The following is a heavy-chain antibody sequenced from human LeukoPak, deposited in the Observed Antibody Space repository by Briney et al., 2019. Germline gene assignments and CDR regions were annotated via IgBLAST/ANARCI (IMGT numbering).Heavy chain of an antibody. Sequence: GGSLRLSSAASGFTFSDHYMDWVRQAPGKGLEWVGRTRNKANSYTTEYAASVKGRFTISRDDSKNSLYLQMNSLKTEDTAVYYCAREGLGARYFDYWGQGTLVTVSS. CDR1: GFTFSDHY. J-gene: IGHJ4*02. V-gene: IGHV3-72*01. D-gene: IGHD1-26*01. CDR2: TRNKANSYTT. CDR3: AREGLGARYFDY.